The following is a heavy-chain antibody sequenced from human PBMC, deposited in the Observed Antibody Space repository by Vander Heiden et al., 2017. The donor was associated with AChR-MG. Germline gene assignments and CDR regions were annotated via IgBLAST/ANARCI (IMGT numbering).Heavy chain of an antibody. CDR2: INHSGST. V-gene: IGHV4-34*01. Sequence: QVQLQQWGAGLLKPSETLSLTCAVYGGSFGGYYWSWIRQPPGKGLEWIGEINHSGSTNYNPSLKSRVTISVDTSKNQFSLKLSSVTAADTAVYYCARGLRQLLVLGNFDYWGQGTLVTVSS. CDR1: GGSFGGYY. J-gene: IGHJ4*02. D-gene: IGHD6-19*01. CDR3: ARGLRQLLVLGNFDY.